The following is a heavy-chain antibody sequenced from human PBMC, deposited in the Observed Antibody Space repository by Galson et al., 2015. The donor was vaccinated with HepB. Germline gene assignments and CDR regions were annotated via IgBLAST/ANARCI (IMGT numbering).Heavy chain of an antibody. V-gene: IGHV1-18*01. D-gene: IGHD2-15*01. CDR1: GYTFSRYS. J-gene: IGHJ5*02. CDR3: ARGALVAVVGATQNNWFDP. Sequence: SVKVSCKAYGYTFSRYSITWVRQAPGQGLEWMGWINAYNRDTEYSQKFRGRVTMTADTSTTTAYMEVRSLRLDDTAVYYCARGALVAVVGATQNNWFDPWGQGTLVTVSS. CDR2: INAYNRDT.